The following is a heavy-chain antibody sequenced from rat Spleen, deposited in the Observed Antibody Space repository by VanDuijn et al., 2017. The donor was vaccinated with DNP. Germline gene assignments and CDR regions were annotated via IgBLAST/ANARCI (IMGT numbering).Heavy chain of an antibody. J-gene: IGHJ3*01. V-gene: IGHV3-1*01. CDR1: GNSITSNY. CDR3: ARHGEYRYNYWFAY. Sequence: EIQLQESGPGLVKPSQSLSLTCSVTGNSITSNYWGWIRKFPGNKMEWIGHISYSGSTTYNPSLKSRISITRDTSRNQFFLQLNSVTSEDTATYYCARHGEYRYNYWFAYWGQGTLVTVSS. D-gene: IGHD1-5*01. CDR2: ISYSGST.